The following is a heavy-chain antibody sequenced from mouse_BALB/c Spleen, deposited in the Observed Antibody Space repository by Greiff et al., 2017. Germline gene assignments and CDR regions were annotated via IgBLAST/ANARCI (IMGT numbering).Heavy chain of an antibody. V-gene: IGHV2-9*02. CDR1: GFSLTSYG. CDR2: IWAGGST. CDR3: ARDESYYGNYGAMDY. D-gene: IGHD2-1*01. Sequence: QVQLQQSGPGLVAPSQSLSITCTVSGFSLTSYGVHWVRQPPGKGLEWLGVIWAGGSTNYNSALMSRLSISKDNSKSQVFLKMNSLQTDDTAMYYCARDESYYGNYGAMDYWGQGTSVTVSS. J-gene: IGHJ4*01.